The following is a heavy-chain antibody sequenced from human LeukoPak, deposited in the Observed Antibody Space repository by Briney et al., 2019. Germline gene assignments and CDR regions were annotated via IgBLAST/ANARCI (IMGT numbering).Heavy chain of an antibody. V-gene: IGHV4-59*08. Sequence: PSETLSLTCTVSGGSISSYYWSWIRQPPGKGLEWIGYIYYSGSTNYNPSLKSRVSISVDTSKNQFSLKLSSVTAADTAVYYCARSYYYDSTSAYFQHWGQGTLVTVSS. J-gene: IGHJ1*01. CDR2: IYYSGST. D-gene: IGHD3-22*01. CDR1: GGSISSYY. CDR3: ARSYYYDSTSAYFQH.